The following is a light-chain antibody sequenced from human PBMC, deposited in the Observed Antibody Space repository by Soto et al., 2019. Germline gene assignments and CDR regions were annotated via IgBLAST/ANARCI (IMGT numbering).Light chain of an antibody. J-gene: IGLJ2*01. CDR2: GNS. Sequence: QSVLTQPPSVSGAPWQRVTISCTWSSSNIGAGYDVHWCQQLPGTAPKLLIYGNSNRPSGVPDRFSGSKSGTSASLAITGLQAEDEADSYCQSYDTSLSGSDVVFGGGTKLTVL. CDR1: SSNIGAGYD. V-gene: IGLV1-40*01. CDR3: QSYDTSLSGSDVV.